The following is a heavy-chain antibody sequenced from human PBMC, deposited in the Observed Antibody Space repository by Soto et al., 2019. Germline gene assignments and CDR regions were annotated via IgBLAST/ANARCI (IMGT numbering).Heavy chain of an antibody. D-gene: IGHD4-4*01. J-gene: IGHJ4*02. V-gene: IGHV4-59*08. Sequence: SETLSLTCTVSGGSISSYYWSWIRQPPGKGLEWIGYIYYSGSTNYNPSLKSRVTISVDTSKNQFSLKLSSVTAADTAVYYCASSNYVSNFDYWGQGTLVTAPQ. CDR1: GGSISSYY. CDR2: IYYSGST. CDR3: ASSNYVSNFDY.